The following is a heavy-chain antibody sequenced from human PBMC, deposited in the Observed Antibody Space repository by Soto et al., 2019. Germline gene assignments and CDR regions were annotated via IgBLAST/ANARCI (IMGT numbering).Heavy chain of an antibody. V-gene: IGHV3-48*03. CDR3: ARGKDFWSGYDSDVLTAYFDP. Sequence: PGGSLSLSCAASGFSLSDHEMNWVRQGPGKGLERVSYISSTGKTIYYTASVKGRFTISRDNAKNSLYLQLNSLRVEDTGVYFCARGKDFWSGYDSDVLTAYFDPWGQEPRSPSPQ. CDR2: ISSTGKTI. D-gene: IGHD3-3*01. CDR1: GFSLSDHE. J-gene: IGHJ5*02.